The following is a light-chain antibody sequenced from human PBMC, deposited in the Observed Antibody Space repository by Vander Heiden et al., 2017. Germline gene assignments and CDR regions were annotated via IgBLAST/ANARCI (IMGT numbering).Light chain of an antibody. Sequence: EVVMAQSPAARAVCRGDRATLSGRARQRVTTDLAWYQQKPGQPPRLLISGASTRATGIPARFSGSGSETEFTLSISSLQSEDFAVYYCQQYNHWPLTFGGGTKVEIK. CDR2: GAS. CDR3: QQYNHWPLT. V-gene: IGKV3D-15*01. CDR1: QRVTTD. J-gene: IGKJ4*01.